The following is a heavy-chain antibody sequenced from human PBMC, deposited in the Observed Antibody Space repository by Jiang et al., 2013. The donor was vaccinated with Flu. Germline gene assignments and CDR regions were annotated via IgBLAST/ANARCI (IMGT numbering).Heavy chain of an antibody. V-gene: IGHV3-53*01. CDR1: SNY. Sequence: SNYMSWVRQAPGKGLEWVSVIYSGGSTYYADSVKGRFTISRDNSKNTLYLQMNSLRAEDTAVYYCAKSRDGYNYFDYWGQGTLVTVSS. CDR2: IYSGGST. CDR3: AKSRDGYNYFDY. J-gene: IGHJ4*02. D-gene: IGHD5-24*01.